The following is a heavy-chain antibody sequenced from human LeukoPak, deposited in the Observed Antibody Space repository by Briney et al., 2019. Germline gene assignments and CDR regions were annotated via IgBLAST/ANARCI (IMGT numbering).Heavy chain of an antibody. CDR3: ARMSPRLRRLTVTTSKGFDY. CDR2: ISHSGST. CDR1: DESFSDRY. Sequence: SETLSLTCAVYDESFSDRYWNWIRQPPGKGLEWIGEISHSGSTNYNPSLKSRVTISVDTSKNQFSLKLSSVTAADTAVYYCARMSPRLRRLTVTTSKGFDYWGQGTLVTVSS. D-gene: IGHD4-17*01. V-gene: IGHV4-34*01. J-gene: IGHJ4*02.